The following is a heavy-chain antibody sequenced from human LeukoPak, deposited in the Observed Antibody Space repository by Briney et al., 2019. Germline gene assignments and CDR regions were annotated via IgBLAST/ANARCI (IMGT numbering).Heavy chain of an antibody. CDR3: ARATPYSSSWYAY. CDR1: GFTFSDYY. D-gene: IGHD6-13*01. Sequence: GGSLRLSCAASGFTFSDYYMSWIRQAPGKGLEWVSYISSSGSTIYYADSVKGRFTISRDNAKNSLYLQMNSLRAEDTAVYYCARATPYSSSWYAYRGQGTLVTVSS. J-gene: IGHJ4*02. CDR2: ISSSGSTI. V-gene: IGHV3-11*01.